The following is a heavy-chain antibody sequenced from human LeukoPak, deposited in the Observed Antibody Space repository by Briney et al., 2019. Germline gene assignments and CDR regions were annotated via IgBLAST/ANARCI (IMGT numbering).Heavy chain of an antibody. CDR2: MNPNSGNT. J-gene: IGHJ4*02. Sequence: ASVKVSCKASGYTFTGYYMHWVRQAPGQGLEWMGWMNPNSGNTGYAQKFQGRVTMTRNTSISTAYMELSSLRSEDTAVYYCAREMNTAKDYWGQGTLVTVSS. CDR3: AREMNTAKDY. CDR1: GYTFTGYY. D-gene: IGHD5-18*01. V-gene: IGHV1-8*02.